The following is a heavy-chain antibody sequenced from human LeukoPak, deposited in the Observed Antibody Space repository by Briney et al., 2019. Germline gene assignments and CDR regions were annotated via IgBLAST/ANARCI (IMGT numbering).Heavy chain of an antibody. D-gene: IGHD3-10*01. CDR2: IYYSGST. Sequence: SETLFLTCTVSGGSISSSSYYWGGIRQPPREGLEWIGSIYYSGSTYYNPSLKSRVTISVDTSKNQFSLKLSSVTAADTAVYYCARQSWGYYGSGSYYNEDYWGQGTLVTVSS. V-gene: IGHV4-39*01. J-gene: IGHJ4*02. CDR1: GGSISSSSYY. CDR3: ARQSWGYYGSGSYYNEDY.